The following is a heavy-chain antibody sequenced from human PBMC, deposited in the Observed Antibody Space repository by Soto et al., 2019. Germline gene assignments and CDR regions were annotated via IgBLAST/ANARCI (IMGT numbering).Heavy chain of an antibody. J-gene: IGHJ4*02. Sequence: EVQLVESGGGLVQPGASLRLSCAASGFTFSSSWMHWVRQAPGKGLVWVSRINSDGGSTTYADSVKGRFTISRDNAKNTLYLQMNSLRAEDTAVYYCARDRYHGSGSYSQDWGQGTLVTVSS. CDR2: INSDGGST. D-gene: IGHD3-10*01. V-gene: IGHV3-74*01. CDR1: GFTFSSSW. CDR3: ARDRYHGSGSYSQD.